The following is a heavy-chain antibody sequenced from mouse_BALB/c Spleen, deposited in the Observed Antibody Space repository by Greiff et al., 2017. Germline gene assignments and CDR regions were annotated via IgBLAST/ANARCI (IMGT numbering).Heavy chain of an antibody. CDR3: ARGRYDGFDY. Sequence: EVKLVESGGGLVQPGGSRKLSCAASGFTFSSFGMHWVRQAPEKGLEWVAYISSGSSTIYYADTVKGRFTISRDNPKNTLFLQMTSLRSEDTAMYYCARGRYDGFDYWGQGTTLTVSS. CDR1: GFTFSSFG. V-gene: IGHV5-17*02. D-gene: IGHD2-14*01. J-gene: IGHJ2*01. CDR2: ISSGSSTI.